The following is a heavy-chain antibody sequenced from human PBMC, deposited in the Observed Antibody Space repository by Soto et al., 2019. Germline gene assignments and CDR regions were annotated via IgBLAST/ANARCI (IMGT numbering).Heavy chain of an antibody. CDR3: ARKKDLYFGMDV. CDR2: INVYNGNI. CDR1: GYTFTNYG. Sequence: SVKVSCKSSGYTFTNYGISWVRQAPGQGLEWMGWINVYNGNINYAQNFQGRVTMTTDTSTSTAYMELRSLRSDDTAVYSCARKKDLYFGMDVWGQGNTVTVSS. D-gene: IGHD2-15*01. J-gene: IGHJ6*02. V-gene: IGHV1-18*04.